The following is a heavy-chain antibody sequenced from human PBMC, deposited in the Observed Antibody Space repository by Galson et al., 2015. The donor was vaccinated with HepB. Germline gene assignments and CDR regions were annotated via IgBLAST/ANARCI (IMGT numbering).Heavy chain of an antibody. CDR2: IKSETDGGTT. Sequence: SLRLSCAASGFTFSSYSMNWVRQAPGKGLEWVGRIKSETDGGTTDYAAPVKGRFTISRDDSKNTLYLQMNSLKTEDTAVYYCTTDTMTTVTYYFDYWGQGTLVTVSS. CDR3: TTDTMTTVTYYFDY. J-gene: IGHJ4*02. D-gene: IGHD4-17*01. CDR1: GFTFSSYS. V-gene: IGHV3-15*01.